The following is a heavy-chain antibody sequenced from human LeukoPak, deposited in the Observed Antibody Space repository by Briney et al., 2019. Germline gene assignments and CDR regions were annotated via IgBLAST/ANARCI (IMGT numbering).Heavy chain of an antibody. CDR2: ISGSGGST. J-gene: IGHJ4*02. CDR1: GFTFSSYA. D-gene: IGHD3-3*01. CDR3: AKVNYDFWSGYSHHDY. V-gene: IGHV3-23*01. Sequence: GGSLRLSCAASGFTFSSYAMSWVRQAPGKGLERVSAISGSGGSTYYADSVKGRFTISRDNSKNTLYLQMNSLRAEDTAVYYCAKVNYDFWSGYSHHDYWGQGTLVTVSS.